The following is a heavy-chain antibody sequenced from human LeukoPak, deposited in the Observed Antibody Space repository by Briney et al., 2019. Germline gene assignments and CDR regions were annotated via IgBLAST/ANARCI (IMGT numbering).Heavy chain of an antibody. CDR3: ARTGMVAVFDY. CDR1: GFTFTSYS. CDR2: ISSSSSYI. V-gene: IGHV3-21*01. Sequence: GRSLRLSCAASGFTFTSYSMNWGRRSARNGLGWGSSISSSSSYIYYADSVKGRFTISRDNAKNSLYLQMNSLRAEDTAVYYCARTGMVAVFDYWGQGTLVTVSS. J-gene: IGHJ4*02. D-gene: IGHD6-19*01.